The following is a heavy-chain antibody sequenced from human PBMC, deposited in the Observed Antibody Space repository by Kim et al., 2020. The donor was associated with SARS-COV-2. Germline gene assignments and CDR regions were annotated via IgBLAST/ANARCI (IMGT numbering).Heavy chain of an antibody. CDR1: GFTFSNYA. D-gene: IGHD1-26*01. CDR3: AKGTPTTVCSATNY. V-gene: IGHV3-23*01. Sequence: GGSLRLSCAASGFTFSNYAMSWVRQVPGKGLEWVSTISGGGGSTFYAGSVKGRFTISRENSKNVLSLQMDGLRADDTAVYYCAKGTPTTVCSATNYWGQG. J-gene: IGHJ4*02. CDR2: ISGGGGST.